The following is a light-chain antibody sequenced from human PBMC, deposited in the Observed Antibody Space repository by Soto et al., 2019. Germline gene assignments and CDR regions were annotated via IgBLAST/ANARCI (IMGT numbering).Light chain of an antibody. V-gene: IGKV3-15*01. CDR2: GAS. Sequence: EIVMTQSPVTLSVSPGERATLSCRASQSVTSNLAWYQQKPGQAPRLLIYGASNRATGIPARFSGSGSGTELTLTISNLQSEDFAIYYCQRFNDWPRTFGQGTKVEIK. CDR1: QSVTSN. J-gene: IGKJ1*01. CDR3: QRFNDWPRT.